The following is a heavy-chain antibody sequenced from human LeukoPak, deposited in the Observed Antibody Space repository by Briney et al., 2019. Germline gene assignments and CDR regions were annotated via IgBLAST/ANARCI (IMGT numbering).Heavy chain of an antibody. Sequence: SETLSLTCGVYGGSFSGYYWSWIRQPPGKGLEWIGEINDSGRSNYKSSLKSRVTISVDTSKNQFSLRLRSVTAADTATYYCARDRLWIEPLDYWGQGTLVIVSS. D-gene: IGHD5-18*01. J-gene: IGHJ4*02. V-gene: IGHV4-34*01. CDR3: ARDRLWIEPLDY. CDR1: GGSFSGYY. CDR2: INDSGRS.